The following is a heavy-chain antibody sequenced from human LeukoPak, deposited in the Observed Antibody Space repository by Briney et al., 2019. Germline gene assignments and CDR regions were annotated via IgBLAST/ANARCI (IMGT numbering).Heavy chain of an antibody. J-gene: IGHJ4*02. CDR3: ASDSSGYYYFDY. CDR1: GGSISSSSYY. Sequence: PSETLSLTCTVSGGSISSSSYYWGWIRQPPGKGLEWIGSIYYSGSTYYNPSLKSRVTISVDTSKNQFSLKLSSVTAADTAVYYCASDSSGYYYFDYWGQETLVTVSS. V-gene: IGHV4-39*01. D-gene: IGHD3-22*01. CDR2: IYYSGST.